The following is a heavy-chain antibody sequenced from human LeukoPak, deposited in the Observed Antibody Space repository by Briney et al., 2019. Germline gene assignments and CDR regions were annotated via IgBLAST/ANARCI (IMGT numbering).Heavy chain of an antibody. J-gene: IGHJ4*02. Sequence: PGGSLRLSCAASGFTFSSYAMSWVRQAPGKGLEWVSAISGSGGSTYYADSVKGRFTISRDNSKNTLYLQMNSLRAEDTAVYYCARRRRDSSGYSTIDYWGQGTLVTVSS. CDR2: ISGSGGST. D-gene: IGHD3-22*01. CDR3: ARRRRDSSGYSTIDY. V-gene: IGHV3-23*01. CDR1: GFTFSSYA.